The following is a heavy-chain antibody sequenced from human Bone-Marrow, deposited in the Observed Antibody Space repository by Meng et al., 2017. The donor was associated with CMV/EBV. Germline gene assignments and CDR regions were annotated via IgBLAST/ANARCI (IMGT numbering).Heavy chain of an antibody. CDR1: GGSISSSNW. J-gene: IGHJ4*02. CDR3: ARTSRHSSGWGIDF. Sequence: SETLSLTCAVSGGSISSSNWWSWVRQPPGKGLEWIGEIHHSGSTNYNPSLKSRVIISIDTSKNQFPLRLGSLTAADTAMYYCARTSRHSSGWGIDFWGQGPLVTVSS. D-gene: IGHD6-25*01. CDR2: IHHSGST. V-gene: IGHV4-4*02.